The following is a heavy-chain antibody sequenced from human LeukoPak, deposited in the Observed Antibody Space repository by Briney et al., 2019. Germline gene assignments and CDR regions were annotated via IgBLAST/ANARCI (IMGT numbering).Heavy chain of an antibody. CDR3: ARDLDIAAAGDYVDV. Sequence: GGSLRLSCAASGFTFSSYSMNWVRQAPGKGLEWVSSISSSSSYIYYADSVKGRFTISRDNAKNSLYLQMNSLRAEDTAVYYCARDLDIAAAGDYVDVWGKGTTVTVSS. V-gene: IGHV3-21*01. CDR2: ISSSSSYI. J-gene: IGHJ6*03. CDR1: GFTFSSYS. D-gene: IGHD6-13*01.